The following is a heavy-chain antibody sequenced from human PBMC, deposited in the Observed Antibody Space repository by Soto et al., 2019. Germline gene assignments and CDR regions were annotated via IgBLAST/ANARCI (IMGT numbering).Heavy chain of an antibody. CDR1: VYTFPTSD. J-gene: IGHJ5*02. CDR3: VRGASP. CDR2: MNLNTGNA. Sequence: QVQLVQSGAEVKKPGASVKVSCDTSVYTFPTSDINWVRRASGQGLEWMGWMNLNTGNAGYAQKFQGRITLTRSTSMSTAYMELSSLNSADSAVYYCVRGASPWGQGTLVTVSS. V-gene: IGHV1-8*01.